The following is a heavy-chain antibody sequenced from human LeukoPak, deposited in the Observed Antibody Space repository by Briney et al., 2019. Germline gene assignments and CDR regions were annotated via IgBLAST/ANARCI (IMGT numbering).Heavy chain of an antibody. J-gene: IGHJ6*03. CDR3: AREGSGEYNWNYDHYYYMDV. CDR2: ISSSGSTI. Sequence: GGSLRLSCAASGFTFSDYYMSWIRQAPGKGLEWVSYISSSGSTIYYADSVKGRFTISRDNAKNSLYPQMNSLRAEDTAVYYCAREGSGEYNWNYDHYYYMDVWGKGTTVTVSS. D-gene: IGHD1-20*01. V-gene: IGHV3-11*01. CDR1: GFTFSDYY.